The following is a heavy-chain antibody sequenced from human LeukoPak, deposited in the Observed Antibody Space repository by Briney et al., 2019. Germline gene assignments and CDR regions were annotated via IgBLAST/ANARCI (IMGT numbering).Heavy chain of an antibody. J-gene: IGHJ4*02. V-gene: IGHV3-64D*09. CDR1: GSTFSTYT. D-gene: IGHD3-16*01. CDR3: VKDSWGFHY. CDR2: ISSNGGTT. Sequence: GGSLRLSCSASGSTFSTYTMHWVRQAPGKGLEYVSAISSNGGTTYYADSVEGRFTISRDNSKNTVDLQMSSLRDEDTAVYYCVKDSWGFHYWGQGTLVVVSS.